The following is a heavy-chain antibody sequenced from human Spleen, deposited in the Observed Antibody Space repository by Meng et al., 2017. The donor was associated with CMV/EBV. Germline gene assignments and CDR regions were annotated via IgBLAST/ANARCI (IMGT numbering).Heavy chain of an antibody. Sequence: ASVKVSCKASGDTFSTYAISWVRQAPGQGLEWMGWIGGYDGRTNYGQKFRGRVTMTKDTSTSTAYMELRSLGSDDTAVYFCARDFYEYDDSGYYDDTFDIWGQGTMVTVSS. CDR1: GDTFSTYA. CDR2: IGGYDGRT. V-gene: IGHV1-18*01. J-gene: IGHJ3*02. CDR3: ARDFYEYDDSGYYDDTFDI. D-gene: IGHD3-22*01.